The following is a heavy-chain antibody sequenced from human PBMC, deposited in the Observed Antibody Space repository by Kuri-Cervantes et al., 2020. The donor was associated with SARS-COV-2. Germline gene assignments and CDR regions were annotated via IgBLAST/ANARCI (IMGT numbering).Heavy chain of an antibody. V-gene: IGHV3-7*03. CDR3: AKPGITMVRGVIYWFDP. J-gene: IGHJ5*02. CDR2: IKQDGSEK. Sequence: GESLKISCAASGFTFSSYWMSWVRQAPGKGLEWVANIKQDGSEKYYVDSVKGRFTISRDNSKNTLYLQMNSLRAEDTAVYYCAKPGITMVRGVIYWFDPWGQGTLVTVSS. CDR1: GFTFSSYW. D-gene: IGHD3-10*01.